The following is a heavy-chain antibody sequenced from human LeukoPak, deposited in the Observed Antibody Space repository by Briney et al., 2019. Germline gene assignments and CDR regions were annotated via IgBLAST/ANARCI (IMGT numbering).Heavy chain of an antibody. CDR1: GGSISSSSYY. J-gene: IGHJ4*02. D-gene: IGHD2-8*01. V-gene: IGHV4-39*07. CDR2: IHYSGNT. CDR3: ARGRHTDGIYSKTDFDY. Sequence: SETLSLACTVSGGSISSSSYYWGWIRQPPGKGLEWIGSIHYSGNTYYNPSLKSRVTISLDTSKNQFSLRLFSVTAADTAVYYCARGRHTDGIYSKTDFDYWGQGTLVTVSS.